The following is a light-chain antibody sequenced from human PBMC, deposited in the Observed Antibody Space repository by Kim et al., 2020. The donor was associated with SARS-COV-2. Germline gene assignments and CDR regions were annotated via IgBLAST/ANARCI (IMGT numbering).Light chain of an antibody. CDR2: AAS. CDR3: QKYSNSPLT. Sequence: ASGEDRVTTTCPTNHDTANYLAWYQQKPGKAPKLLIYAASTWESEIPARFSGSGSGTEFTLTISSLQTEDVAVYYCQKYSNSPLTFGPGTRVDIK. CDR1: HDTANY. J-gene: IGKJ1*01. V-gene: IGKV1-27*01.